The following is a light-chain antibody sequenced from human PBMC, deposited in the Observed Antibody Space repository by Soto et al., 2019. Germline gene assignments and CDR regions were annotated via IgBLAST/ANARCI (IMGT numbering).Light chain of an antibody. Sequence: EIVMTQSPATLSVSPGERATLSCRASQSVSSNLAWYQQKPGQAPRLLIYGASTRATGIPARFSGSGSGTEFTLTISSLQSEDLAVYHCQQYNNWLITFGQGTRLEIK. V-gene: IGKV3-15*01. CDR1: QSVSSN. J-gene: IGKJ5*01. CDR3: QQYNNWLIT. CDR2: GAS.